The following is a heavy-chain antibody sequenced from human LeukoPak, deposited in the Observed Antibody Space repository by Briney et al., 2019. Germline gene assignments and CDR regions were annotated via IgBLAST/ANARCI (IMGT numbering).Heavy chain of an antibody. CDR1: GFPFNIYS. CDR2: IKSKTDGGTT. V-gene: IGHV3-15*01. J-gene: IGHJ4*02. Sequence: GGSLRLSCTTSGFPFNIYSMAWVRQAPGKGLEWVGRIKSKTDGGTTDYAAPVKGRFTISRDDSKNTLYLQMNSLKTEDTAVYYCTTDPWGNEYCSSTSCYGLDYWGQGTLVTVSS. D-gene: IGHD2-2*01. CDR3: TTDPWGNEYCSSTSCYGLDY.